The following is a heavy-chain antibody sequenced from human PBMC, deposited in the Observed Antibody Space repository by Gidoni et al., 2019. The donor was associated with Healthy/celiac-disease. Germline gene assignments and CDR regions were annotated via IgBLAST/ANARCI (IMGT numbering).Heavy chain of an antibody. CDR2: IYYSGST. V-gene: IGHV4-39*01. CDR1: GRSISRSSYY. D-gene: IGHD6-19*01. CDR3: ARHPSSGYSSGWYYFDY. J-gene: IGHJ4*02. Sequence: QLQLQESGPGLVKPSETLSLTCTVSGRSISRSSYYWGWIRQPPGKGLEWIGSIYYSGSTYYNPSLKSRVTISVDTSKNQFSLKLSSVTAADTAVYYCARHPSSGYSSGWYYFDYWGQGTLVTVSS.